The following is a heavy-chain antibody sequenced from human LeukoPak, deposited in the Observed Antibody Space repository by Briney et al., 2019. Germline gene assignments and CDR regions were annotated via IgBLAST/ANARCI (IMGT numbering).Heavy chain of an antibody. CDR3: ARRKAATFGMDV. V-gene: IGHV6-1*01. CDR1: GDSVSSNSAT. D-gene: IGHD6-13*01. CDR2: TYYRSKWYN. Sequence: SQTLSLTCAISGDSVSSNSATRNWIRQSPSRGLEWLGRTYYRSKWYNDYAVSMKSRITINPDTSKNQFSRQLNSVTPEDTAVYYCARRKAATFGMDVWGQGTTVTVSS. J-gene: IGHJ6*02.